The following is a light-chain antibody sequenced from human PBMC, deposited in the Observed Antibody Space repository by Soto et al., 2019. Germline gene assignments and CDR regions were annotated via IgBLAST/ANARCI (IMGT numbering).Light chain of an antibody. Sequence: QSVLTQPPSVSGAPGQRVTISCTGSSSNIGAGYDVHWYQQIPGTAPKLLIYGNSNRPSGVPDRFSGSKSGTSASLAITGLQAEDEADYYCQSYDGSLSGFYVFGSGTKVTVL. CDR2: GNS. CDR1: SSNIGAGYD. CDR3: QSYDGSLSGFYV. V-gene: IGLV1-40*01. J-gene: IGLJ1*01.